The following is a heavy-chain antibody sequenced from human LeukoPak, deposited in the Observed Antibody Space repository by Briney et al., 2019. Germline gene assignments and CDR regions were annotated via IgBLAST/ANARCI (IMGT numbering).Heavy chain of an antibody. J-gene: IGHJ6*03. CDR2: ISYDGFHK. CDR3: ATHSPEWRYSGYYNFYYMDV. V-gene: IGHV3-30*03. Sequence: GRSLRLSCAASRFILSNYGIHWVRQAPGKGLEWVALISYDGFHKYYSDSVKGRFTISRDNSKNTLYLQMNSLRSEDTAVYFCATHSPEWRYSGYYNFYYMDVWGKGTTVTVSS. CDR1: RFILSNYG. D-gene: IGHD5-12*01.